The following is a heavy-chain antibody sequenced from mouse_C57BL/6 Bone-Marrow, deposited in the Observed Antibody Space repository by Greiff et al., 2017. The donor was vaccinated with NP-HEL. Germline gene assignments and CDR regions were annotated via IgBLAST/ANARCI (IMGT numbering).Heavy chain of an antibody. V-gene: IGHV6-3*01. J-gene: IGHJ2*01. CDR1: GFTFSNYW. CDR2: IRLKSDNYAT. Sequence: EVKLVESGGGLVQPGGSMKLSCVASGFTFSNYWMNWVRQSPEKGLEWVAQIRLKSDNYATHYAESVKGRFTISRDDSKSSVYLQMNNLRAEDTGIYYCTVLYYYGSHFDYWGQGTTLTVSS. CDR3: TVLYYYGSHFDY. D-gene: IGHD1-1*01.